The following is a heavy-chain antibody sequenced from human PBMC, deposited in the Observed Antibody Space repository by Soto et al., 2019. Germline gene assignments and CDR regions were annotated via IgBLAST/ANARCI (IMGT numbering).Heavy chain of an antibody. Sequence: ASVKVSCKASGYTFIDYYIQWVRQAPGQGLEWLGIIRPSGGGTEYAQSVQGRVTMTRDTSTSTVYMELTSLTSEDSAVYFCAREPKEVFYFDYWGQGTPVTVSS. V-gene: IGHV1-46*01. CDR2: IRPSGGGT. CDR1: GYTFIDYY. CDR3: AREPKEVFYFDY. J-gene: IGHJ4*02.